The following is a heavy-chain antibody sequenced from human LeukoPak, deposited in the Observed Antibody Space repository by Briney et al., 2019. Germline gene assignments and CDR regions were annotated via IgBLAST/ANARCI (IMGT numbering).Heavy chain of an antibody. D-gene: IGHD3-9*01. CDR1: GYTFTSYA. CDR3: ARGYDILTGYYSPRFDY. V-gene: IGHV1-69*13. J-gene: IGHJ4*02. Sequence: GASVKVSCKASGYTFTSYAMNWVRQAPGQGLEWMGGIIPIFGTANYAQKFQGRVTITADESTSTAYMELSSLRSEDTAVYYCARGYDILTGYYSPRFDYWGQGTLVTVSS. CDR2: IIPIFGTA.